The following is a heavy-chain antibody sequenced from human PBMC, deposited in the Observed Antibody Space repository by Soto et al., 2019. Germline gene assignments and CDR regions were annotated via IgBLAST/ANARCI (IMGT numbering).Heavy chain of an antibody. CDR3: ARGGVKWFGELANWFDP. V-gene: IGHV1-3*01. J-gene: IGHJ5*02. CDR1: GYTFTSYA. Sequence: GASVKVSCKASGYTFTSYAMHWVRQAPGQRLEWMGWINAGNGNTKYSQKLQGRVTITRDTSASTAYMELSSLRSEDTAVYYCARGGVKWFGELANWFDPWGQGTLVTVSS. CDR2: INAGNGNT. D-gene: IGHD3-10*01.